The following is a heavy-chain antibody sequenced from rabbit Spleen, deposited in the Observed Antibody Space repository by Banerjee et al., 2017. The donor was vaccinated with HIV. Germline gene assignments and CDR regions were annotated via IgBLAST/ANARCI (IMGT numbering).Heavy chain of an antibody. J-gene: IGHJ6*01. D-gene: IGHD1-1*01. CDR1: GVSFSVSSY. Sequence: QEQLEESGGDLVKPGASLTLTCTASGVSFSVSSYMCWVRQALGKGLEWIACIDAGSSGFTYFASWAKGRFTISKTSSTTVTLQMTSLTAADTATYFCARDTSSSFSSYGMDLWGQGTLVTVS. V-gene: IGHV1S45*01. CDR3: ARDTSSSFSSYGMDL. CDR2: IDAGSSGFT.